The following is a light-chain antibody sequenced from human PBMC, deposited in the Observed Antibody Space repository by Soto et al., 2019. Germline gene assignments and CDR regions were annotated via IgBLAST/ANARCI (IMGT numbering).Light chain of an antibody. J-gene: IGKJ1*01. Sequence: EIVLTQSPGTLSLSPGERATLSCRASQSVSSSYLAWYQQKPGQAPRLLIYGASSRATGIPDRFSGSGSGTDFTLTISRLEPEEFAVSYCQQYGSSPWTFGQGTKLEIK. CDR1: QSVSSSY. CDR2: GAS. CDR3: QQYGSSPWT. V-gene: IGKV3-20*01.